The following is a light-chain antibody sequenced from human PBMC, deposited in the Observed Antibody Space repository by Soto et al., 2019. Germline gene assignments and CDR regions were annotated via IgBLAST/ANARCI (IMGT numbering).Light chain of an antibody. V-gene: IGKV1-5*03. Sequence: DIQMTQSPSTLSGSVGDRVTITCRASQTISSWLAWYQQKPGKAPKLLIYKASTLKSGVPSRFSGSVSGTEFTLTISSLQPDDFATYYFQHYNSYSEAFGQGTKVELK. CDR3: QHYNSYSEA. J-gene: IGKJ1*01. CDR2: KAS. CDR1: QTISSW.